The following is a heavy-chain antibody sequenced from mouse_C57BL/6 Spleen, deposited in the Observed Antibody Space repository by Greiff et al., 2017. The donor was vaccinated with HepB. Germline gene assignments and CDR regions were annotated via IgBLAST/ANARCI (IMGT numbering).Heavy chain of an antibody. D-gene: IGHD2-5*01. V-gene: IGHV5-12*01. Sequence: EVMLVESGGGLVQPGGSLKLSCAASGFTFSDYYMYWVRQTPEKRLEWVAYISNGGGSTYYPDTVKGRFTISRDNAKNTLYLQMSRLKSEDTAMYYCARGAYYSTPYYAMDYWGQGTSVTVSS. J-gene: IGHJ4*01. CDR1: GFTFSDYY. CDR3: ARGAYYSTPYYAMDY. CDR2: ISNGGGST.